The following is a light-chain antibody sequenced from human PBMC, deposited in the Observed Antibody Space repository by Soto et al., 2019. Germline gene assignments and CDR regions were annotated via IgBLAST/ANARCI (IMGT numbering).Light chain of an antibody. J-gene: IGKJ4*01. CDR2: AAS. CDR3: QQYNHWPLS. Sequence: EIVMAQSPDTLSVSPGERATLSCRASQGLGTNLAWYQQRPGQAPRPLIYAASTRATGVPARFSGSGSETEFTLTITTLQSEDFAVYYCQQYNHWPLSFGVGTKVDIK. CDR1: QGLGTN. V-gene: IGKV3-15*01.